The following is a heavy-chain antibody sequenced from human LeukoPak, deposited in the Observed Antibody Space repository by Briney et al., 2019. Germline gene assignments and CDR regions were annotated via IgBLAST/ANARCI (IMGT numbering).Heavy chain of an antibody. CDR3: ARAVAGTIWDFQH. V-gene: IGHV3-74*01. D-gene: IGHD6-19*01. J-gene: IGHJ1*01. Sequence: PGGSLRLSCVASGFSFTGYWMHWVRQAPGKGLEWVSRVNSDGTTTYADSVKGRFTISRDNAKKTVYLQMNSLRAEDTAVYYCARAVAGTIWDFQHWGQGTLVTVSS. CDR1: GFSFTGYW. CDR2: VNSDGTT.